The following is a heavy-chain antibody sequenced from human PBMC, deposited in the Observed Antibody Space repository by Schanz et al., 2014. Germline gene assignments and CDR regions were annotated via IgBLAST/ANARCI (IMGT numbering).Heavy chain of an antibody. D-gene: IGHD5-18*01. J-gene: IGHJ6*02. CDR2: ISPYNGNT. CDR1: GYTFSSYG. Sequence: QVQLVQSGAEVKKPGASVKVSCKTSGYTFSSYGITWVRQAPGQGLEWMGWISPYNGNTNYAPKVQGRVTVTTDTSTSTVYMELRSLTSDDTAVFYGARDPSQGYSYGHNIGAYYYGMDVWGQGTTVTVSS. V-gene: IGHV1-18*01. CDR3: ARDPSQGYSYGHNIGAYYYGMDV.